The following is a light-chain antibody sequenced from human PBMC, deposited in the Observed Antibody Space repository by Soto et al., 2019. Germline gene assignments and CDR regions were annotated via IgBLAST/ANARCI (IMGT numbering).Light chain of an antibody. J-gene: IGLJ1*01. Sequence: QSVLTQPASVSGSPGQSITISCTGTSSDVGAYNYVSWYQQHPGKVPKLMIYEVSNRPSGVSNRFSGSKFGNTASLTISGLQAKDEADYYCSSYTSSSTYVFGTGTKVTVL. CDR3: SSYTSSSTYV. CDR1: SSDVGAYNY. V-gene: IGLV2-14*01. CDR2: EVS.